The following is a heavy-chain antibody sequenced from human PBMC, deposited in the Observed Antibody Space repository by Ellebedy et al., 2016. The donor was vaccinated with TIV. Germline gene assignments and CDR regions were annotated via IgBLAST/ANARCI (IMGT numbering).Heavy chain of an antibody. J-gene: IGHJ3*01. D-gene: IGHD5-24*01. CDR2: ISHTGSRT. Sequence: GESLKISCAASGFTFSSYAMSWVRQAPGKGLEWVSTISHTGSRTYYADSVKGRFTISRDSSKNTLWLQMNSRRAEDTAIYYCAKDQVAGDGRWVFDSWGQGTVVTVSS. V-gene: IGHV3-23*01. CDR1: GFTFSSYA. CDR3: AKDQVAGDGRWVFDS.